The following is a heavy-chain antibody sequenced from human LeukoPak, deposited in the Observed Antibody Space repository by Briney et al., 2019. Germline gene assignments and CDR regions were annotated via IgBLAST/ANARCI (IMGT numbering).Heavy chain of an antibody. V-gene: IGHV1-69*13. CDR3: AREAKDYYYYMDV. Sequence: SVKVSCKASGGTFSSYATSWVRQAPGQGLEWMGGIIPIFGTANYAQKFQGRVTITADESTSTAYMELSSLRSEDTAVYYCAREAKDYYYYMDVWGKGTTVTVSS. CDR1: GGTFSSYA. D-gene: IGHD4/OR15-4a*01. J-gene: IGHJ6*03. CDR2: IIPIFGTA.